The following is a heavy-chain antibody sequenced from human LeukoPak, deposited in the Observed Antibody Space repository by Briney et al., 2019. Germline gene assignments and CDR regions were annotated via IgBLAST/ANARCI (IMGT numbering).Heavy chain of an antibody. CDR1: GASISSYY. CDR2: IYYNGST. V-gene: IGHV4-59*01. J-gene: IGHJ4*02. CDR3: ARDRGPQMATDY. D-gene: IGHD5-24*01. Sequence: PSETLSLTCTVSGASISSYYWSWIRQPPGKGLEWVGYIYYNGSTNYNPSLKSRVTISVDTSKNQFSLKLSSVTAADTAVYYCARDRGPQMATDYWGQGTLVTVSS.